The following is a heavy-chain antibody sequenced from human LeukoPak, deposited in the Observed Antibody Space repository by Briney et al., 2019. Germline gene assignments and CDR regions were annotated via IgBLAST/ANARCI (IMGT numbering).Heavy chain of an antibody. V-gene: IGHV4-4*02. CDR3: AREGGYKLKKAYDY. J-gene: IGHJ4*02. Sequence: SETLSLTCDVSGGSISSSNWWSWVRQPPGKGLEWIGEIYHSGSTNYNPSLKSRVTISVDKSKNQFSLKLSSVTAADTAVYYCAREGGYKLKKAYDYWGQGTLVTVSS. D-gene: IGHD5-24*01. CDR1: GGSISSSNW. CDR2: IYHSGST.